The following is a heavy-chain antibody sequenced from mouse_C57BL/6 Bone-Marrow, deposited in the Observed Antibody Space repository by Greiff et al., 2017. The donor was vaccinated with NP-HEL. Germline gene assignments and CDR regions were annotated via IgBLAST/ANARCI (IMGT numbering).Heavy chain of an antibody. CDR1: GYTFTSYG. V-gene: IGHV1-81*01. Sequence: QVHVKQSGAELARPGASVKLSCKASGYTFTSYGISWVKQRTGQGLEWIGEIYPRSGNTYYNEKFKGKATLTADKSSSTAYMELRSLTSEDSAVYFCARRYDGYYVPFAYWGQGTLVTVSA. CDR3: ARRYDGYYVPFAY. CDR2: IYPRSGNT. J-gene: IGHJ3*01. D-gene: IGHD2-3*01.